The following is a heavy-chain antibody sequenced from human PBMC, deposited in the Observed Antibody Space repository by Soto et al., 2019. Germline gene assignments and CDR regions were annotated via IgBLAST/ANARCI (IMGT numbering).Heavy chain of an antibody. Sequence: EVQLVESGGGLVQPGGSLRLSCAVSGFIFSDYWMTWVRQAPGKGLEWVANINPEGSEKYYVDSVKGRXXXSRXNXXXXXYLQMISLRAEDTALYYCARARIDYWGRGTLXXVSS. CDR1: GFIFSDYW. V-gene: IGHV3-7*03. J-gene: IGHJ4*02. CDR3: ARARIDY. CDR2: INPEGSEK.